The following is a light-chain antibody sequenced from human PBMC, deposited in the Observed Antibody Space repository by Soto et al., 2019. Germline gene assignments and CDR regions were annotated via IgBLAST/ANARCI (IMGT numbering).Light chain of an antibody. CDR3: QQYYHWPRT. V-gene: IGKV3-15*01. CDR1: QSVGSN. J-gene: IGKJ1*01. Sequence: EVVMKQSPDTLSVSPGERATLSCRASQSVGSNLAWFQQKPGQAPRLLMYAASTRPTSIAARFSGSGSGTDFILTITSLQSEDSGVFYCQQYYHWPRTFGQGTKVDIK. CDR2: AAS.